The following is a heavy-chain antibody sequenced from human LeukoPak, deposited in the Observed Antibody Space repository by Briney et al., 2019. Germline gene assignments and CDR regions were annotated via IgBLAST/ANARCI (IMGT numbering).Heavy chain of an antibody. V-gene: IGHV1-46*01. J-gene: IGHJ5*02. Sequence: GASVKVSCKASGYTFTSYYMHWVRQAPGQGLEWMGIINPSGGSTSYAQKFQGRVTMTRDTSTSTVYMELRSLRSEDTAVYYCAREDSLAAAGTPNWFDPWGQGTLVTVSS. CDR2: INPSGGST. CDR3: AREDSLAAAGTPNWFDP. D-gene: IGHD6-13*01. CDR1: GYTFTSYY.